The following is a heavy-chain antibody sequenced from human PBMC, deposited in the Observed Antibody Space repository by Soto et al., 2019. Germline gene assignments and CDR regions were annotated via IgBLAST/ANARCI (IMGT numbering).Heavy chain of an antibody. D-gene: IGHD2-15*01. Sequence: HPGGSLRLSCAASGFTFSSYAMSWVRQAPGKGLEWVSAISGSGGSTYYADSVKGRFTISRDNSKNTLYLQMNSLRAEDTAVYYCAKADGYCSGGSCYFYYYYYYMDVWGKGTTVTVSS. CDR2: ISGSGGST. J-gene: IGHJ6*03. V-gene: IGHV3-23*01. CDR1: GFTFSSYA. CDR3: AKADGYCSGGSCYFYYYYYYMDV.